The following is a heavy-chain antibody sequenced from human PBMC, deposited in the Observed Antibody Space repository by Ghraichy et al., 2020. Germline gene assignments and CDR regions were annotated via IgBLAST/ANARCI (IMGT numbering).Heavy chain of an antibody. CDR3: ARASRVVRFYYYDALDV. CDR1: GFSFSNYI. CDR2: ISSSSRTI. J-gene: IGHJ6*02. V-gene: IGHV3-48*02. Sequence: GALRLSCAASGFSFSNYIMNWVRQAPGKGLEWVSHISSSSRTISYADSVKGRFTVSRDNAKNSLFLQMNSLRDEDTAVYYCARASRVVRFYYYDALDVWGQGTTVTVSS. D-gene: IGHD4-23*01.